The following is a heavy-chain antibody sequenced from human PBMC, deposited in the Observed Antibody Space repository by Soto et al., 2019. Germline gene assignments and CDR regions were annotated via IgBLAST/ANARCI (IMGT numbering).Heavy chain of an antibody. V-gene: IGHV1-3*01. CDR3: ARDTGDGTFDF. CDR2: INAGYGNT. D-gene: IGHD7-27*01. CDR1: GYTFSSYA. J-gene: IGHJ4*02. Sequence: ASVQVSCKASGYTFSSYAMHWVRQAPGQRLEWMGWINAGYGNTKSSQKFQDRVTISRDTSASTAYMELTSLRSEDTAVYYCARDTGDGTFDFWGQGTLVTVSS.